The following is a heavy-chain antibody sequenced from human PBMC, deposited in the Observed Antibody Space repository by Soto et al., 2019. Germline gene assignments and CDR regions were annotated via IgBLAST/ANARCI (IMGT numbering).Heavy chain of an antibody. V-gene: IGHV2-5*02. Sequence: SGPTLVNPTQTLTLTCPLSGFSLTTSDVGVGWILQPPGKALEWLALIYWDDDKRYSPSLKSRLTITKDTSKNQVVLTMTNMDPVDTATYYCAHSRYSRSSFDYWGQGTLVTVSS. CDR2: IYWDDDK. J-gene: IGHJ4*02. CDR3: AHSRYSRSSFDY. D-gene: IGHD6-6*01. CDR1: GFSLTTSDVG.